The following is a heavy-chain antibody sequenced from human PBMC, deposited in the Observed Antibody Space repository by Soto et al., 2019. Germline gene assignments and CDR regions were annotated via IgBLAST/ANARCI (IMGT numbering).Heavy chain of an antibody. CDR1: GFTFRTAW. V-gene: IGHV3-15*01. Sequence: VQLVESGGDLVKPGGSLTLSCAAPGFTFRTAWLHWVRKAQGKGLEWVGRIKSKSDGGTIDYSAPVKGRFTISRDDLKNTLYLQLNSLKTEDTAIYYCNTVGGRFWGQGTLVTVSS. CDR2: IKSKSDGGTI. J-gene: IGHJ4*02. CDR3: NTVGGRF. D-gene: IGHD3-16*01.